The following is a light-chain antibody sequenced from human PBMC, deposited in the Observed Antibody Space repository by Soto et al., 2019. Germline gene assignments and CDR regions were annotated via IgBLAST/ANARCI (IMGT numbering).Light chain of an antibody. V-gene: IGKV1-5*03. Sequence: DIQMTQSPSTLSGSVGDRVTITCRASQTISSWLAWYQQKPGKAPKLLIYKASTLKSGVPSRFSGSGSGTEFTLTIGSLQPDDFAPYYCQHYNSYSEAFGQGTKVELK. J-gene: IGKJ1*01. CDR3: QHYNSYSEA. CDR1: QTISSW. CDR2: KAS.